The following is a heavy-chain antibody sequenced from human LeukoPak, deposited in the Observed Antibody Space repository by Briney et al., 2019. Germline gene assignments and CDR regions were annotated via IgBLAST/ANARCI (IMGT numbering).Heavy chain of an antibody. Sequence: GSLRLSCAASGFTFSSYGMHWVRQAPGKGLEWVSSISSSSSYIYYADSVKGRFTISRDNAKNSLYLQMNSLRAEDTAVYYCASTQHSSGWYPDAFDIWGQGTMVTVSS. CDR2: ISSSSSYI. V-gene: IGHV3-21*01. CDR3: ASTQHSSGWYPDAFDI. D-gene: IGHD6-19*01. J-gene: IGHJ3*02. CDR1: GFTFSSYG.